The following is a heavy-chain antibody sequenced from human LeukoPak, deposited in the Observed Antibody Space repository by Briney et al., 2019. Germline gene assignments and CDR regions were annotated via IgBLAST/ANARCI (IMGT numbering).Heavy chain of an antibody. D-gene: IGHD6-19*01. CDR1: GFTFSDSA. J-gene: IGHJ4*02. Sequence: GGSLRLSCAASGFTFSDSAIHWVRQAPGKGLEWVAVISYDGSNKYYADSVKGRFTISRDNSKNTLYLQMNSLRAEDTAVYYCVKVFSSGGRLSPRFDYWGQGTLVTVSS. V-gene: IGHV3-30*04. CDR3: VKVFSSGGRLSPRFDY. CDR2: ISYDGSNK.